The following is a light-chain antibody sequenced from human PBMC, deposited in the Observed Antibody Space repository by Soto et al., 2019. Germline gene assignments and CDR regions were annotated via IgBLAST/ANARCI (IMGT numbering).Light chain of an antibody. J-gene: IGKJ1*01. V-gene: IGKV3-20*01. CDR2: GAS. Sequence: EIVLTQSPGTLSLSPGERATLSCRASQSVSSSFLAWYQQKPGQAPRLLIYGASSRATGIPDRFSGSGSGTDFTLTISRLEPEDFAVYYFQQYDNSPRTFGQGTKVEIK. CDR3: QQYDNSPRT. CDR1: QSVSSSF.